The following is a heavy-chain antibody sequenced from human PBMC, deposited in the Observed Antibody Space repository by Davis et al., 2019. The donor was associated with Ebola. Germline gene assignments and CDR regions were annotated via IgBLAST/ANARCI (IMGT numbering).Heavy chain of an antibody. CDR1: GFTFSSNA. Sequence: GGSLRLSCAASGFTFSSNAVSWVRQAPGKGLEWVSGFSGSGDATYYADSVKGRFTISRDNSKNTLYLQMNSLRAEDTAVYYPVTTGFDYWGQGTLVTVSS. CDR2: FSGSGDAT. D-gene: IGHD4-17*01. V-gene: IGHV3-23*01. J-gene: IGHJ4*02. CDR3: VTTGFDY.